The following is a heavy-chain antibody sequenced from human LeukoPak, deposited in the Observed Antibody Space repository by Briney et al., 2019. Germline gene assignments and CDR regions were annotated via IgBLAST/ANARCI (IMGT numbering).Heavy chain of an antibody. V-gene: IGHV3-74*01. CDR3: ARAQAVAGTGGFDP. CDR1: GFSFSSYW. CDR2: INSAGNST. D-gene: IGHD6-19*01. J-gene: IGHJ5*02. Sequence: PGGSLRLSCVTSGFSFSSYWMHWVRQAPGKGLVWVSRINSAGNSTSYADSVKGRFTISGDNAKNTLYLQMKSLRDEDTAVYYCARAQAVAGTGGFDPWGQGTLVTVSS.